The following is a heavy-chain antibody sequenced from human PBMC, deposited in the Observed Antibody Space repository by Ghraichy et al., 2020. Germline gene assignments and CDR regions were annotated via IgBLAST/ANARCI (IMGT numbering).Heavy chain of an antibody. CDR1: GFTFSSYS. CDR2: ISSSSSTI. CDR3: ARDRYYDFWSGYSYNPSLDY. J-gene: IGHJ4*02. Sequence: GGSLRLSCAASGFTFSSYSMNWVRQAPGKGLEWVSYISSSSSTIYYADSVKGRFTISRDNAKNSLYLQMNSLRDEDTAVYYCARDRYYDFWSGYSYNPSLDYWGQGTLVTVSS. D-gene: IGHD3-3*01. V-gene: IGHV3-48*02.